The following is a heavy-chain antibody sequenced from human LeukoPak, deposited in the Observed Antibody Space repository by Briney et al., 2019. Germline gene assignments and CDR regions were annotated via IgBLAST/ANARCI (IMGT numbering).Heavy chain of an antibody. D-gene: IGHD6-13*01. CDR2: IYYRGIT. CDR1: GGSISSGGYS. CDR3: ARSNSRAAGTHPTDY. J-gene: IGHJ4*02. Sequence: PSETLSLTCAVSGGSISSGGYSWSWIRQPPGEGLDWIGYIYYRGITNYNPSLKSRVTISVDTSKNQFSLKVTSVTAADTAVYYCARSNSRAAGTHPTDYWGQGTLVTVSS. V-gene: IGHV4-61*08.